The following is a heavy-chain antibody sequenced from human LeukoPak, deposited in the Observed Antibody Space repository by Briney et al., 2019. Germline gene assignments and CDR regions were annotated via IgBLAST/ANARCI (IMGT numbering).Heavy chain of an antibody. CDR3: ANPGGGWELGDFDY. CDR1: GFTFSNAW. J-gene: IGHJ4*02. V-gene: IGHV3-15*07. CDR2: IKSKTDGGIT. Sequence: NPGGSLRLSCAASGFTFSNAWMNWVRQAPGKGLEWVGRIKSKTDGGITDYAAPVKGRFTISRDDSKTTLYLQMNSLKTEDTAVYYCANPGGGWELGDFDYWGQGTLVTVSS. D-gene: IGHD1-26*01.